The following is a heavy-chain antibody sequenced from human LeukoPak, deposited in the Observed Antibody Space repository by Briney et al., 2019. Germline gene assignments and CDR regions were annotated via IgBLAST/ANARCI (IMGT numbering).Heavy chain of an antibody. V-gene: IGHV1-46*01. CDR1: GYTFTSYY. J-gene: IGHJ6*02. Sequence: ASVKVSCKASGYTFTSYYMHWVRQAPGQELEWMGIINPSGGSTSYAQKFQGRVTMTRDTSTSTVYMELSSLRSEDTAVYYCARVSAVAGTFYYYGMDVWGQGTTVTVSS. CDR3: ARVSAVAGTFYYYGMDV. CDR2: INPSGGST. D-gene: IGHD6-19*01.